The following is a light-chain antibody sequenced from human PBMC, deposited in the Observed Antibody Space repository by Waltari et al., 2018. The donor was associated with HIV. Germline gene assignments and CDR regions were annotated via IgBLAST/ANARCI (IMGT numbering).Light chain of an antibody. CDR2: DTE. V-gene: IGLV7-46*01. Sequence: QLVVTQEPSLSVSPGRTVTLTCAPVGASVASTPYPHWIQLKPGQAPRTLIYDTEKRHPWTAGRFAGSLIGGRAALMLAGALPDDEAEYYCLLSYFGVRVFGGGTKL. CDR1: GASVASTPY. J-gene: IGLJ3*02. CDR3: LLSYFGVRV.